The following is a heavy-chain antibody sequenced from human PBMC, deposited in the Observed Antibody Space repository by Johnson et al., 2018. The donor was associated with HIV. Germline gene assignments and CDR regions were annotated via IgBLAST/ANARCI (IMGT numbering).Heavy chain of an antibody. J-gene: IGHJ3*02. CDR2: ISGSGGST. CDR1: GFTFSSYA. D-gene: IGHD4-17*01. Sequence: VESGGAVVQPGGSLRLSCAASGFTFSSYAMSWVRQAPGKGLEWVSAISGSGGSTYYADSVKGRFTISRDNSKNTLYLQMNSLRAEDTALYYCARDRGTVTTAQRAFDIWGQGTMVTVSS. V-gene: IGHV3-23*04. CDR3: ARDRGTVTTAQRAFDI.